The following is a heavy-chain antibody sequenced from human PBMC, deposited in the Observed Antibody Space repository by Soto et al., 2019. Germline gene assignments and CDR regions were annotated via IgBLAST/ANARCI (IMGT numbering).Heavy chain of an antibody. J-gene: IGHJ4*02. CDR1: GYTFTGYY. CDR2: INPHSGGT. V-gene: IGHV1-2*06. CDR3: ARERVSRAPADPHVDY. D-gene: IGHD6-13*01. Sequence: ASVKVSCKASGYTFTGYYMHWVRQAPGQGLEWMGRINPHSGGTNYAQKFQGRVTMTRDTSSSTAYRELSSLRSDDTAVYNCARERVSRAPADPHVDYCGQGTRVTVSS.